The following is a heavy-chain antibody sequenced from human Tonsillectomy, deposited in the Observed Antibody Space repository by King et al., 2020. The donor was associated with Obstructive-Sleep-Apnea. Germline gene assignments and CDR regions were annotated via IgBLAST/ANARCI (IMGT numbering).Heavy chain of an antibody. J-gene: IGHJ6*02. V-gene: IGHV1-18*01. CDR2: INAYNGNT. CDR1: GYTFSNYV. D-gene: IGHD4-17*01. CDR3: ARVGNGDYQAELYYDGMDV. Sequence: QLVQSGAEVKKPGASVKVSCKASGYTFSNYVITCVRLAPGQGLEWMGWINAYNGNTNYAQKFQGRVTMTTDTSTSTAYMELRSLSSDDTAVYYCARVGNGDYQAELYYDGMDVWGQGTTVTVSS.